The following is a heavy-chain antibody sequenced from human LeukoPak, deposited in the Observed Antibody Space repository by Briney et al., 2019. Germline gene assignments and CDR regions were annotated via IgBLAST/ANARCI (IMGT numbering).Heavy chain of an antibody. V-gene: IGHV3-23*01. CDR2: ISGSGGST. Sequence: PGGSLRLSCAASGFTFSSYAMSWVRQAPGKGLEWVSAISGSGGSTYYADSVKGRFTTSRDNSKNTLYLQMNSLRAEDTAVYYCAKGGKWDVTPFDYWGQGTLVTVSS. CDR1: GFTFSSYA. J-gene: IGHJ4*02. CDR3: AKGGKWDVTPFDY. D-gene: IGHD1-26*01.